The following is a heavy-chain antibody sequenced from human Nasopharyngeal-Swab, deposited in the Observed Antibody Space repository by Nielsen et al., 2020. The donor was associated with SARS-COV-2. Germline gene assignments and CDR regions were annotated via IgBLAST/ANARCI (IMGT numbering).Heavy chain of an antibody. CDR3: ASANPTSDIVVVPAAKYYYYYYMDV. J-gene: IGHJ6*03. D-gene: IGHD2-2*01. CDR1: GGTFSSYA. CDR2: IIPIFGTA. V-gene: IGHV1-69*13. Sequence: SVKVSCRASGGTFSSYAISWVRQAPGQGLEWMGGIIPIFGTANYAQKFQGRVTITADEFTSTAYMELSSLRSEDTAVYYCASANPTSDIVVVPAAKYYYYYYMDVWGKGTTVTVSS.